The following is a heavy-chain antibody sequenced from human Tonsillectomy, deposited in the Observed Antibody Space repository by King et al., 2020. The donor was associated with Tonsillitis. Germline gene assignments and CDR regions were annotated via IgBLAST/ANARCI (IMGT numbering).Heavy chain of an antibody. J-gene: IGHJ4*01. Sequence: ITLKESGPTLVKPTQTLTLTCTVSGLSLSTSGVGVGWIRQPPGKALEWLAVIYWNDYKRHTPSLNSRLTITKDTSKNHVVLTMTNMDPVDTATYYCAQVDVMPGADRAPLHWGHGTLVTVSP. D-gene: IGHD1-26*01. CDR1: GLSLSTSGVG. CDR2: IYWNDYK. V-gene: IGHV2-5*01. CDR3: AQVDVMPGADRAPLH.